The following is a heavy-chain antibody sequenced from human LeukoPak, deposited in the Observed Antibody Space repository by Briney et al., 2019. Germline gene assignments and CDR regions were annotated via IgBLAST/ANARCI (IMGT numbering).Heavy chain of an antibody. CDR3: HDPYGGY. CDR1: GFTLHDSS. Sequence: GGSLRLSCTASGFTLHDSSMSWFRQAPGKGLEWVAFIRSKAYGETTEYAASVECRFTISRDDSKSIAYLQMNRLKIEDTAVYYCHDPYGGYWGQGSLVTVSS. V-gene: IGHV3-49*03. CDR2: IRSKAYGETT. J-gene: IGHJ4*02. D-gene: IGHD4-17*01.